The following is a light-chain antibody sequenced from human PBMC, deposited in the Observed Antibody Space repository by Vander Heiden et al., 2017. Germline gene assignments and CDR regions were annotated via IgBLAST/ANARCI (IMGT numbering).Light chain of an antibody. CDR1: SSNIGRNN. V-gene: IGLV1-44*01. Sequence: QPLLTQPPSASGTPGQRVTISCSGSSSNIGRNNVNWYQQLPASTPKLLIYSNNQRPSGVPDRCSGSKSGTSASLAISGPQSEDEADYYCATWDDGLNHYFVFGTGTRVTVL. CDR3: ATWDDGLNHYFV. J-gene: IGLJ1*01. CDR2: SNN.